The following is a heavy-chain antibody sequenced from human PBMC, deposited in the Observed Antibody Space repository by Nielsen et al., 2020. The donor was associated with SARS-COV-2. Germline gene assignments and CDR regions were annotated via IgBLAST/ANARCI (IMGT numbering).Heavy chain of an antibody. Sequence: SETLSLTCNVSGYFISSGYYWGWIRQPPGQGLEWIGNIYHSGSTYYNPSLKSRVTISVDTSKNQFSLKLSSVTAADTAVYYCARASRITGYSYGYGGWGAFDIWGQGTMVTVSS. V-gene: IGHV4-38-2*02. CDR1: GYFISSGYY. CDR3: ARASRITGYSYGYGGWGAFDI. J-gene: IGHJ3*02. D-gene: IGHD5-18*01. CDR2: IYHSGST.